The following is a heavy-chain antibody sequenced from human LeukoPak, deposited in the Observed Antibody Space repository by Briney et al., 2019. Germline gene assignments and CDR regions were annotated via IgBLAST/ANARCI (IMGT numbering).Heavy chain of an antibody. D-gene: IGHD6-25*01. V-gene: IGHV3-30*04. Sequence: GRSLRLSCAASGFIFTNYAMHWVRQAPGKGLECVAALSEEGRDKHHADSVKGRFTISRDSAKNAVYLQMNSLRAEDTAVCYCARDRQRAAAYYFDHWGQGTLVTVSS. CDR2: LSEEGRDK. J-gene: IGHJ4*02. CDR1: GFIFTNYA. CDR3: ARDRQRAAAYYFDH.